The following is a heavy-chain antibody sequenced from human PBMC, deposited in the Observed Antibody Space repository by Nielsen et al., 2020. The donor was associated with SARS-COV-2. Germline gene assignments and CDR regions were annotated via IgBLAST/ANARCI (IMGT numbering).Heavy chain of an antibody. CDR1: GGTFSSYA. D-gene: IGHD6-25*01. J-gene: IGHJ4*02. V-gene: IGHV1-69*04. Sequence: SVKVSCKASGGTFSSYAISWVRQAPGQGLEWMGRIIPILGTANYAQKFQGRVTITADKSTSTAYMELSSLRSEDTAVYYCARGDEAERRYYFDYWGQGTLVTVSS. CDR2: IIPILGTA. CDR3: ARGDEAERRYYFDY.